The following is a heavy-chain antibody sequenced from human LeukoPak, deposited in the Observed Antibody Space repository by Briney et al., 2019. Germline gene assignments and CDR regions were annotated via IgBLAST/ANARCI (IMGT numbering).Heavy chain of an antibody. CDR3: AHRRLLELSPRYNWFDP. Sequence: SGPTLVNPTQTLTLTCTFSGFSLSTSGVGVGWIRQPPGKALEWLALIYWNDDKRYSPSLKSRLTITKDTSKNQVVLTMTNMDPVDTATYYCAHRRLLELSPRYNWFDPWGQGTLVTVSS. CDR1: GFSLSTSGVG. CDR2: IYWNDDK. D-gene: IGHD3-3*01. J-gene: IGHJ5*02. V-gene: IGHV2-5*01.